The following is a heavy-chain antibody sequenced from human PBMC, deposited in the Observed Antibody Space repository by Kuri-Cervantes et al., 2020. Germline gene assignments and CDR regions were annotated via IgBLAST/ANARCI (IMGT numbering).Heavy chain of an antibody. V-gene: IGHV4-39*07. Sequence: SETLSLTCTVSGGSISSSSYYWGWIRQPPGKGLEWIGSIYYSGSTYYNPSLKSRVTMSVDTSRNQFSLKLSSVTAADTAVYYCARANFWYGNYFDYGAREPWSPSPQ. CDR3: ARANFWYGNYFDY. D-gene: IGHD6-13*01. J-gene: IGHJ4*02. CDR2: IYYSGST. CDR1: GGSISSSSYY.